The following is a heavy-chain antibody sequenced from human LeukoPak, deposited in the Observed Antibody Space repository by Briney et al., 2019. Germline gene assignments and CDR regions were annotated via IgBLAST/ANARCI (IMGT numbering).Heavy chain of an antibody. CDR2: ISPTVGIA. Sequence: GASVKVSCKASGGTFTNDAISWVRQAPGQGLEWMGRISPTVGIAKYAQKFQGRVTITADKSTSTAYMELNSLRSEDTAVYHCATAVAAAAPFDYWGQGSLVTVSS. D-gene: IGHD6-25*01. V-gene: IGHV1-69*04. CDR1: GGTFTNDA. CDR3: ATAVAAAAPFDY. J-gene: IGHJ4*02.